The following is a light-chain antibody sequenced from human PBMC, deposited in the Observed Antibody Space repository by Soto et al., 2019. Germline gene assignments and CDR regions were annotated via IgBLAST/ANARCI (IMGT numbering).Light chain of an antibody. J-gene: IGLJ1*01. CDR3: SSYTSSSTLV. Sequence: QSVLTQPASVSGSPGQSITISCTGTSSDVGGFNYVSWYQQRPGKAPKLMIYEVSNRPSGVSYRFSGSKSGNTASLTISGLQAEDEADYYCSSYTSSSTLVFGTGTKVTVL. CDR2: EVS. V-gene: IGLV2-14*01. CDR1: SSDVGGFNY.